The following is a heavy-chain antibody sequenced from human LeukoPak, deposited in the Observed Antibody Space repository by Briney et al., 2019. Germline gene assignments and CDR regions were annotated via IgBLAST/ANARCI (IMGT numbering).Heavy chain of an antibody. Sequence: SQTLSLTCAISGDSVSSNSAAWNWIRQSPSRGLEWLGRTYYRSKWYNDYAVSVKSRITINPDTSKNQFSLQLNSVTPEGTAVYYCARVIVVVPAAHFDYWGQGTLVTVSS. CDR1: GDSVSSNSAA. CDR3: ARVIVVVPAAHFDY. V-gene: IGHV6-1*01. CDR2: TYYRSKWYN. D-gene: IGHD2-2*01. J-gene: IGHJ4*02.